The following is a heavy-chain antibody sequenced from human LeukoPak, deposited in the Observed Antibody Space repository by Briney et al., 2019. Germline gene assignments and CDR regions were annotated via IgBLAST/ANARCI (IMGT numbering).Heavy chain of an antibody. J-gene: IGHJ6*03. Sequence: SETLSLTCAVYGGSFSGYYWSWIRQPPGKGLEWIGEINHSGSTNYNPSLKSRVTISVDTSKNQFSLKLSSVTAADTAVYYCARARDCSSTSCYYYHYYMDVWGKGTTVTVCS. V-gene: IGHV4-34*01. CDR1: GGSFSGYY. D-gene: IGHD2-2*01. CDR3: ARARDCSSTSCYYYHYYMDV. CDR2: INHSGST.